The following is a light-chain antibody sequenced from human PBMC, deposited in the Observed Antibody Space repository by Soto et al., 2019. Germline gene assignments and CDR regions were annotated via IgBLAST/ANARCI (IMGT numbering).Light chain of an antibody. V-gene: IGLV2-14*01. CDR3: GSYTSTFTLV. CDR1: SGDIGYYDY. Sequence: QAVVTQPASVSGSPGQSITISCTGTSGDIGYYDYVSWYQHHPGKAPKLIIFEVNNRPSGISNRFSASKSGSTASLTISGLQAGDEGHYYCGSYTSTFTLVFGGGTKLTVL. CDR2: EVN. J-gene: IGLJ2*01.